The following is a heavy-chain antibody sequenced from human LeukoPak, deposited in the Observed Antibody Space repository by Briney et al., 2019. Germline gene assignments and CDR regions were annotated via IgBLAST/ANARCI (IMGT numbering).Heavy chain of an antibody. Sequence: ASVKVSCKASGYTFTGYYMHWVRQAPGQGLEWMGWINPNSGGTNYAQRFQGRVTMTRDTSTSTAYMELSRLRSDDTAVYYCARVGGEGSGWYGFRSTDIDYWGQGTLVTVSS. J-gene: IGHJ4*02. CDR1: GYTFTGYY. CDR2: INPNSGGT. V-gene: IGHV1-2*02. CDR3: ARVGGEGSGWYGFRSTDIDY. D-gene: IGHD6-19*01.